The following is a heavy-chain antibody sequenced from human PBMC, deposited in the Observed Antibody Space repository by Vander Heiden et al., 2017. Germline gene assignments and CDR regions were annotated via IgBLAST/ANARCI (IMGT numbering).Heavy chain of an antibody. D-gene: IGHD5-18*01. V-gene: IGHV3-74*01. Sequence: EVQLVESGGGLAQPGGSLTLSCAASGFPFRSYWMHWVRQAPGKWLVWVSRINSDGSSTSYADSVKGRFTISRDNAKNTLYLQMNSLRAEDTAVYYCARVRYSYGTCDYWGQGTLVTVSS. CDR3: ARVRYSYGTCDY. J-gene: IGHJ4*02. CDR2: INSDGSST. CDR1: GFPFRSYW.